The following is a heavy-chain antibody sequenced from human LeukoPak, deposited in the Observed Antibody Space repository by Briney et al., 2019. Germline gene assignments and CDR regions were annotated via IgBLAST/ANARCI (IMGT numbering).Heavy chain of an antibody. CDR1: GFTFGSYS. J-gene: IGHJ3*02. D-gene: IGHD5-12*01. V-gene: IGHV3-21*04. Sequence: GGSLRLSCAASGFTFGSYSMNWVRQAPGKGLEWVSSISSSSSYIYYADSVKGRFTISRDNSKNTLYLQMNSLRAEDTAVYYCAKADYDAFDIWGQGTMVTVSS. CDR3: AKADYDAFDI. CDR2: ISSSSSYI.